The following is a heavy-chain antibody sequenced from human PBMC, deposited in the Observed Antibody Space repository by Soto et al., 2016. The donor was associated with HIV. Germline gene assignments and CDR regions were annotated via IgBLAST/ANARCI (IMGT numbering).Heavy chain of an antibody. J-gene: IGHJ3*02. D-gene: IGHD3-3*01. CDR3: TTGGITTNKI. V-gene: IGHV3-15*01. Sequence: EVQLVESGGGLVKPGGSLRLSCAASGFTFSNAWMNWVRQAPGKGLEWVGHIKSKTDGGTTDYAAPVKGRFTISRDDSKNTLCLQMNSLKTEDTALYYCTTGGITTNKIWGQGTMVTVSS. CDR1: GFTFSNAW. CDR2: IKSKTDGGTT.